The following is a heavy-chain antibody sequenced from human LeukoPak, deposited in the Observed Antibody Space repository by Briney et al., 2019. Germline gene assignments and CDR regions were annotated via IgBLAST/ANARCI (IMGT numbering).Heavy chain of an antibody. CDR2: IYTSGST. V-gene: IGHV4-61*02. CDR3: ASSTMVVTPLSDHIDY. J-gene: IGHJ4*02. Sequence: SQTLSLTCTVSGGSISSGDYYWNWIRQPPGKGLEWIGRIYTSGSTNYNPSLKSRVTISVDTSKNQFSLKLSSVTAADTAVYYCASSTMVVTPLSDHIDYWGQGTLVTVSS. CDR1: GGSISSGDYY. D-gene: IGHD4-23*01.